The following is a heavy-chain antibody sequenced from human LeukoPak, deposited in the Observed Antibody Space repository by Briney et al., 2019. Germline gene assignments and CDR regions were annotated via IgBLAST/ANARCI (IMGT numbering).Heavy chain of an antibody. CDR1: GGSTSGSY. CDR3: ARGIESYGDYGY. Sequence: SETLYLTCTVSGGSTSGSYWSWIRQPPGQGLEWIAYMYNSGSTNYNPSLKRGVTISVDTSTIRISLKERSLTAADTAIYYGARGIESYGDYGYWGQGILVTVSS. D-gene: IGHD4-17*01. J-gene: IGHJ4*02. V-gene: IGHV4-59*01. CDR2: MYNSGST.